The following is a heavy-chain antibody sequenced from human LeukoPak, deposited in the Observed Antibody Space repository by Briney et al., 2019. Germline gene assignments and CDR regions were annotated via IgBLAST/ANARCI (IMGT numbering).Heavy chain of an antibody. V-gene: IGHV1-8*01. CDR2: MNPNSGDT. J-gene: IGHJ4*02. Sequence: GASVKVSCKASGYTFTSYEINWVRQATGQGLEWMGWMNPNSGDTAYAQKFQGRITMTRSTSISTAYMELSSLRSEDTAVYYCAKGSSHARPYYFDYWGQGTLVTVSS. CDR3: AKGSSHARPYYFDY. CDR1: GYTFTSYE. D-gene: IGHD6-25*01.